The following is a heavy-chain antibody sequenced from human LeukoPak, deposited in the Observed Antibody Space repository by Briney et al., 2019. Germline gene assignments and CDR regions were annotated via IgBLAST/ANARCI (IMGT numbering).Heavy chain of an antibody. CDR3: ARGRRGGDYRPRNYYYYGMDV. CDR2: IIPIHGIA. J-gene: IGHJ6*02. V-gene: IGHV1-69*04. CDR1: GGTFSSYA. D-gene: IGHD2-21*02. Sequence: SVKVSCKASGGTFSSYAISWVRQAPGQGLEWMGRIIPIHGIANYAQKFQGRVTITADKSTSTAYMELSSLRSEDTAVYYCARGRRGGDYRPRNYYYYGMDVWGQGTTVTVSS.